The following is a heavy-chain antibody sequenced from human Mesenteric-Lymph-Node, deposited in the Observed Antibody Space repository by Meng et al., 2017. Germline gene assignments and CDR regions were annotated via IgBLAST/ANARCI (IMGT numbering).Heavy chain of an antibody. J-gene: IGHJ4*02. Sequence: QLQLPESGSGLGKPSQTLSLTCTVAGASVDSGSYHWSWVRQPPGKGLECIGYTYNGWSTYYNPSLQSRVTMFVDTSKNQFSLMLTSVTATDTAVYYCARRRGGSGRDCWGQGTLVTVSS. V-gene: IGHV4-30-4*01. CDR2: TYNGWST. D-gene: IGHD3-10*01. CDR3: ARRRGGSGRDC. CDR1: GASVDSGSYH.